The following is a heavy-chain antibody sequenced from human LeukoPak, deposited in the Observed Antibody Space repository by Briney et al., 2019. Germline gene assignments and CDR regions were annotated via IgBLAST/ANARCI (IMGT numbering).Heavy chain of an antibody. CDR2: ISSSGGGT. D-gene: IGHD1-26*01. CDR3: ARETYSGRYLGDLDY. V-gene: IGHV3-23*01. Sequence: GSLRLSCAASGFTFSNYAMSWVRQAPGKGLEWVSSISSSGGGTYYADSVKGRFTISRDNPKNTLYLQMNSLRAEDTAVYCCARETYSGRYLGDLDYWGQGTLVTVSS. J-gene: IGHJ4*02. CDR1: GFTFSNYA.